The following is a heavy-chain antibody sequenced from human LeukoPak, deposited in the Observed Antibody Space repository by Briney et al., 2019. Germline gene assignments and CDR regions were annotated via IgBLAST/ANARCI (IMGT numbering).Heavy chain of an antibody. CDR2: IRYDGTDK. Sequence: GGSLRLSCAASGFTFSNYGMHWVRQAPGKGLEWVTFIRYDGTDKYYADSVKGRFTISRDNSKNRLFLQMSSLRPEDTAVYYCTTDNSPIDHWGQGTLVTVSS. V-gene: IGHV3-30*02. CDR3: TTDNSPIDH. D-gene: IGHD4-23*01. CDR1: GFTFSNYG. J-gene: IGHJ4*02.